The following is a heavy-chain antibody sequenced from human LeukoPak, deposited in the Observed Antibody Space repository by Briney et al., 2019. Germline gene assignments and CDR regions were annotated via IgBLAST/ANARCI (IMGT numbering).Heavy chain of an antibody. CDR3: ARANALYCSSTSCLFDY. CDR1: GYTFTDYY. D-gene: IGHD2-2*01. J-gene: IGHJ4*02. V-gene: IGHV1-2*02. Sequence: ASVTVSCKASGYTFTDYYIHWVRQAPGQGLEWMAWINPNSGGTYYAQNFHDRITLTRDTSISTAYMELSSLRSDDTAIYYCARANALYCSSTSCLFDYWGQGTLVTVSS. CDR2: INPNSGGT.